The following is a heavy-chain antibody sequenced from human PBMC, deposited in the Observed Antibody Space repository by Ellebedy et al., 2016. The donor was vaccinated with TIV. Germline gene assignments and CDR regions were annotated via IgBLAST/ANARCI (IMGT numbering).Heavy chain of an antibody. V-gene: IGHV3-43*01. J-gene: IGHJ4*02. CDR2: ISWDGGST. D-gene: IGHD2-8*01. CDR3: AKDNAHYAGVTVFDY. Sequence: GGSLRLSCAASGFTFDDYTMHWVRQAPGKGLEWVSLISWDGGSTYYADSVKGRFTISRDNSKNSLYLQMNSLRTEDTALYYCAKDNAHYAGVTVFDYWGQGTLVTVSS. CDR1: GFTFDDYT.